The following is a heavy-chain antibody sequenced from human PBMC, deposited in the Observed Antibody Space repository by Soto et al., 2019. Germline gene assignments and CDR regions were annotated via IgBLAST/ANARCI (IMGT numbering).Heavy chain of an antibody. Sequence: EVQLLESGGGLVQPGGSLRLSCAASGFTVSSYAMSWVRQAPGKGLEWVSVISGSGSTYSADSVKGRFTISRDSSKNTVYLQMNSLRAEDTAVYCAKALRFTFTTGYYMDVWGSGTTVTVSS. D-gene: IGHD3-16*01. CDR3: AKALRFTFTTGYYMDV. CDR1: GFTVSSYA. V-gene: IGHV3-23*01. J-gene: IGHJ6*03. CDR2: ISGSGST.